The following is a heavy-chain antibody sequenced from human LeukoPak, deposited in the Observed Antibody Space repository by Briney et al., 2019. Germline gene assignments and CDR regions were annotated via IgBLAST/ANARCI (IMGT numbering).Heavy chain of an antibody. D-gene: IGHD6-19*01. V-gene: IGHV3-23*01. CDR3: AKDVPFPGWGGFDS. CDR2: FSGRGFT. J-gene: IGHJ4*02. CDR1: GFSFSTSA. Sequence: GGSLRLSCAASGFSFSTSAMTWVRQAPGKGLEWVSAFSGRGFTYYADSVKGRFTISKDTSKNTLYLQMNSLRAEDTALYYCAKDVPFPGWGGFDSWGQGTLVTVS.